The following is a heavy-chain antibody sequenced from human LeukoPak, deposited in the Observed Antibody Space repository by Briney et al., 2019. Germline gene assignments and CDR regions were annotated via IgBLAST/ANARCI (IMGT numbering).Heavy chain of an antibody. J-gene: IGHJ4*02. D-gene: IGHD4-17*01. CDR2: INGDGTNT. CDR3: ATRPANGDYGVLDY. V-gene: IGHV3-74*01. Sequence: GGSLRLSCAASGLTFSSHWMHWVRRAPGNGLGWVSRINGDGTNTRYADSVKGRFTISRDNAKNTVYLQMNSLRGEGTAVYYCATRPANGDYGVLDYWGQGTLVTVSS. CDR1: GLTFSSHW.